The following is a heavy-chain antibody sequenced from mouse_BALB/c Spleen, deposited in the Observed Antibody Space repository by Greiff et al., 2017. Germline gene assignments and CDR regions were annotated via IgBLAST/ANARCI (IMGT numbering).Heavy chain of an antibody. J-gene: IGHJ1*01. Sequence: VQLVESGAELVRPGSSVTISCKASGYAFSSYWMNWVKQRPGQGLEWIGQIYPGDGDTNYNGKFKGKATLTADKSSSTAYMQLSSLTSEDSAVYFCAPRTGYFDVWGAGTTVTVSA. CDR1: GYAFSSYW. V-gene: IGHV1-80*01. D-gene: IGHD1-1*01. CDR2: IYPGDGDT. CDR3: APRTGYFDV.